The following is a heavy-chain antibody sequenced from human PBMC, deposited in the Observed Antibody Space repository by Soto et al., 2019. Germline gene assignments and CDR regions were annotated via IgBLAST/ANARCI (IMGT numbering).Heavy chain of an antibody. D-gene: IGHD3-16*02. CDR1: GFTFSSYG. J-gene: IGHJ6*02. CDR2: ISYDGSNK. V-gene: IGHV3-30*18. Sequence: GGSLRLSCAASGFTFSSYGMHWVRQAPGKGLEWVAVISYDGSNKYYADSVKGRFTISRDNSKNTLYLQMNSLRAEDTAVYYCAKDIGLRLGELSLDYYYYGMDVWGQGTTVTVPS. CDR3: AKDIGLRLGELSLDYYYYGMDV.